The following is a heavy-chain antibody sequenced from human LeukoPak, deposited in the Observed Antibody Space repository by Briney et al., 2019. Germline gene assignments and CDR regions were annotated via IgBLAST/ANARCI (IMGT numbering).Heavy chain of an antibody. CDR2: IYYSGST. V-gene: IGHV4-39*07. J-gene: IGHJ4*02. D-gene: IGHD5-12*01. Sequence: SETLSLTCTVSGGSISSSSYYWGWIRQPPGKGLEWIGSIYYSGSTYYNPSLKSRVTISVDTSKNQFSLKLSSVTAADTAVYYCARTSHSGYDYYYWGQGTLVTVSS. CDR1: GGSISSSSYY. CDR3: ARTSHSGYDYYY.